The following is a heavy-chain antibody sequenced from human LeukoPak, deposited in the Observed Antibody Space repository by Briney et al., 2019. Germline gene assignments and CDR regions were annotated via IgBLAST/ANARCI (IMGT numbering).Heavy chain of an antibody. CDR1: GFTVSSNY. CDR2: IYSGGST. J-gene: IGHJ3*02. CDR3: SRALSNLVFEI. Sequence: GGSLRLSCAASGFTVSSNYMSWVRQAPGKGLEWVSVIYSGGSTYYADSVKGRFTISRDNSKNTLYLQMNSLRAEDTAVYYCSRALSNLVFEIGGKGTRVTVFS. D-gene: IGHD3-3*02. V-gene: IGHV3-53*01.